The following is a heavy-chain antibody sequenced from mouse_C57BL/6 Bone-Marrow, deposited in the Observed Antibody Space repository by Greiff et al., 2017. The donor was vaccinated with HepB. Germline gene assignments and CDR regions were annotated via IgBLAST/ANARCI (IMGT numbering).Heavy chain of an antibody. CDR2: IDPSDSYT. J-gene: IGHJ2*01. V-gene: IGHV1-69*01. CDR1: GYTFTSYW. Sequence: VQLQQPGAELVMPGASVKLSCKASGYTFTSYWTHWVKQRPGQGLEWIGEIDPSDSYTNYNQKFKGKSTLTVDKSSSTAYMQLSSLTSEDSAVYYCAAYGNYGYWGQGTTLTVSS. CDR3: AAYGNYGY. D-gene: IGHD2-1*01.